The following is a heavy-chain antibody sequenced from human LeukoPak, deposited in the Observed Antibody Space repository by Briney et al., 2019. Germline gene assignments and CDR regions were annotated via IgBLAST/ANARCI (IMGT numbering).Heavy chain of an antibody. J-gene: IGHJ4*02. CDR3: ARESGGSYRSFDY. Sequence: GGSLRLSCAASGFTFSSYSMNWVRQAPGKGLEWVSYISSSSSTIYYADSVKGRFTISRDNAKNSLYLQMNSLRAEDTAVYYCARESGGSYRSFDYWGQGTLVTVSS. CDR2: ISSSSSTI. D-gene: IGHD1-26*01. CDR1: GFTFSSYS. V-gene: IGHV3-48*04.